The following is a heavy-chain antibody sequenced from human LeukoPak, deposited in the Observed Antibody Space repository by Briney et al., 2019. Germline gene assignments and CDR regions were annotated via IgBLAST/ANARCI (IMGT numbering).Heavy chain of an antibody. CDR2: ISGSGGST. D-gene: IGHD6-13*01. CDR3: VKLSSGSGSSFAFDS. J-gene: IGHJ4*02. Sequence: PSETLSLTCTVSGGSLIHYYWSWIRQPPGKGLEWVSAISGSGGSTYYADSVRGRFTISRDNSRNMLYLQMSSLRAEDTAVYYCVKLSSGSGSSFAFDSWGQGTLVTVSS. V-gene: IGHV3-23*01. CDR1: GGSLIHYY.